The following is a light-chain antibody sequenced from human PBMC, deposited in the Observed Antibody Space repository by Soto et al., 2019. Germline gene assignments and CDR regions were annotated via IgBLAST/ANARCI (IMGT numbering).Light chain of an antibody. CDR2: DVN. CDR1: GSDVGGYNY. V-gene: IGLV2-14*03. J-gene: IGLJ1*01. Sequence: QSVLTQPASVSGSPGQSITVSCTGTGSDVGGYNYVSWYQQYPGQAPKLMIYDVNKQPSGVSNRFSGSKSGNTASLTISGLQVEDEADYYRSSYTSTNALVFGVGTKVTVL. CDR3: SSYTSTNALV.